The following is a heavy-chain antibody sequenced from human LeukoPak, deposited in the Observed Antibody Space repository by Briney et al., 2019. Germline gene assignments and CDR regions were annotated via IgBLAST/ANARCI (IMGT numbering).Heavy chain of an antibody. CDR3: ARPGQDSSSWGEYFQH. Sequence: ASVKVSCKASGYTFTGYYMHWVRQAPGQGLEWMGWISAYNGNTNYAQKLQGRVTITTDTSTSTAYMELRSLRSDDTAVYYCARPGQDSSSWGEYFQHWGQGTLVTVSS. D-gene: IGHD6-13*01. CDR1: GYTFTGYY. V-gene: IGHV1-18*04. J-gene: IGHJ1*01. CDR2: ISAYNGNT.